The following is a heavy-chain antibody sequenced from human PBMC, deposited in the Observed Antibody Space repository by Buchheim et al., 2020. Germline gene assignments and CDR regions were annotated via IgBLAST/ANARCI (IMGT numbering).Heavy chain of an antibody. D-gene: IGHD3-10*01. CDR2: VYSRGNA. Sequence: QVRLEESGPGLVKPSETLSLTCTVSGGSISTYYWSWNRQPPGKGLEWIGYVYSRGNANYNPSLKSRVTISLDTANKPFSLELRSVTTADTAVYYCARETLGSDYWGQGTL. CDR3: ARETLGSDY. CDR1: GGSISTYY. J-gene: IGHJ4*02. V-gene: IGHV4-59*01.